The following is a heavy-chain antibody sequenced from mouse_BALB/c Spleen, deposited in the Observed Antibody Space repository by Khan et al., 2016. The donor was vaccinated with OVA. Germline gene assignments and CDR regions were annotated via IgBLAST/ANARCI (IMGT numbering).Heavy chain of an antibody. Sequence: EVQLQESGPELMKPGASVKISCKASGYSFTSYYIHWVMQRHGESLEWIGYIDPFSGGSTYNQKFKGKATLTVDKSSSTANIHLSNLTSEDSAVYYCTRHGYVAWFTYWGQGTLVTVSA. D-gene: IGHD2-2*01. V-gene: IGHV1-31*01. J-gene: IGHJ3*01. CDR3: TRHGYVAWFTY. CDR2: IDPFSGGS. CDR1: GYSFTSYY.